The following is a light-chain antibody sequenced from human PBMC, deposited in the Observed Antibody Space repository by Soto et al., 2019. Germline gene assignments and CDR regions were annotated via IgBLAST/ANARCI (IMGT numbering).Light chain of an antibody. Sequence: DIQMTQSPSTLSASVGDRVTITCRASQSISSRLVWHQQKPGKAPKLLISEASSLESGVPSRFSGSGSGTEFTLTISSLQPDDFATYYCQHYNSYPLTFGGGTKVEIK. V-gene: IGKV1-5*01. CDR2: EAS. CDR1: QSISSR. J-gene: IGKJ4*01. CDR3: QHYNSYPLT.